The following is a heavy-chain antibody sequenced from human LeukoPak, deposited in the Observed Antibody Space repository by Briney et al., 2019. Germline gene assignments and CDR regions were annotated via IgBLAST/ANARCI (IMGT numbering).Heavy chain of an antibody. D-gene: IGHD3-10*01. J-gene: IGHJ4*02. CDR2: ISGSGGST. Sequence: GGSLRLSCAASGFTFSSYGMSWVRQAPGKGLEWVSAISGSGGSTYYADSVKGRFTISRDNSKNTLYLQMNSLRAEDTAVYYCAKDSYYGSGSYGAFDYWGRGTLVTVSS. V-gene: IGHV3-23*01. CDR3: AKDSYYGSGSYGAFDY. CDR1: GFTFSSYG.